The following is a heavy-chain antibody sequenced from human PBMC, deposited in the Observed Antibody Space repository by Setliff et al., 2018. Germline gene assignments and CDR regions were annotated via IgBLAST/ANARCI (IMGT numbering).Heavy chain of an antibody. CDR2: IRSKPYTYAT. V-gene: IGHV3-73*01. CDR1: GFTFSSYW. J-gene: IGHJ6*03. Sequence: GGSLRLSCAASGFTFSSYWMHWVRQAPGKGLVWVSRIRSKPYTYATTYAASMKGRFTISRDDSKNTAYLQMNSLKTEDTAVYYCTRHGSFYSDSSGYYYGTDSYYYMDVWGKGTTVTVSS. D-gene: IGHD3-22*01. CDR3: TRHGSFYSDSSGYYYGTDSYYYMDV.